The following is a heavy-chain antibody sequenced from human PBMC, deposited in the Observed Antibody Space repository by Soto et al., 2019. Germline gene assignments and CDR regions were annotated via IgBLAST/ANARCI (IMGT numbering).Heavy chain of an antibody. CDR2: ISAGADGA. Sequence: EVQLLESGGGLVQPGGALRLSCAASGFSFSSHAMSWVRQAPGKGLEWVSSISAGADGAYYADSVKGRFTISRANSNISLYLQMNSVSAEDTAVYLCARDLWWYLHWGQGTLVTVSS. CDR1: GFSFSSHA. CDR3: ARDLWWYLH. J-gene: IGHJ4*02. D-gene: IGHD2-15*01. V-gene: IGHV3-23*01.